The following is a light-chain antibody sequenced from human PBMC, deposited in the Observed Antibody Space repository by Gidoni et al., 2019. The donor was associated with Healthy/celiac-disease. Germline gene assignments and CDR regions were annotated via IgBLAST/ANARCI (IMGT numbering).Light chain of an antibody. J-gene: IGLJ2*01. CDR1: SSDVGGYNY. CDR3: SSYTSSRTRGV. CDR2: DVS. Sequence: ALTQPASVSGSPGQSLTISCNGTSSDVGGYNYVSWYQQHPGKAPKLMIYDVSNRPSGVSNRCSGSKSGNTDSLTISGLQAEDEADYYCSSYTSSRTRGVFGGGTKLTVL. V-gene: IGLV2-14*01.